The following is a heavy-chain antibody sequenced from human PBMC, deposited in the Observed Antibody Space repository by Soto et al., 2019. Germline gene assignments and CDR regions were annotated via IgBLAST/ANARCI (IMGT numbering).Heavy chain of an antibody. CDR3: AIHGSSWDEFDF. D-gene: IGHD6-13*01. CDR1: ASTFGEFA. J-gene: IGHJ4*02. Sequence: PGGSLRLSCVGSASTFGEFAMSWVRQAPGKGLEWISSISGSGSSTFHSPTARGRFTISRDNSKKTLYLQLNSLRADDTDTFYCAIHGSSWDEFDFWGLGTPVTVSS. V-gene: IGHV3-23*01. CDR2: ISGSGSST.